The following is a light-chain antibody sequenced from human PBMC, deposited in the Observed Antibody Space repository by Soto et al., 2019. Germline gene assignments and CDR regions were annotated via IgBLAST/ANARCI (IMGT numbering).Light chain of an antibody. CDR1: SSDVGAYNF. Sequence: QSALTQPASVSGSPGQSITISCTGTSSDVGAYNFVSWYQQYPGKAPKVMIYEDNNRPSGVSNRFAGSKSGNTASLTISGLQAEDEADYYCSSFTRSSTYVFGSGTKVTVL. CDR2: EDN. V-gene: IGLV2-14*01. CDR3: SSFTRSSTYV. J-gene: IGLJ1*01.